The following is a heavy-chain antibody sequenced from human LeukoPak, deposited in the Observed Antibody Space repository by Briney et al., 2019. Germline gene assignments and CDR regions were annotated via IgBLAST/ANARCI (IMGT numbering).Heavy chain of an antibody. CDR3: AGXXXXXXXXXXXXXXXXDY. J-gene: IGHJ4*02. V-gene: IGHV3-66*01. CDR2: IYSGGST. CDR1: XXXFXXXY. Sequence: SXXXFXXXYXSWVRQAPGKGLXXVSVIYSGGSTYYADSVKGRFTISRDNSKNTLYLQMKSMRAEDKAVYYCAGXXXXXXXXXXXXXXXXDYXXXXXLVTVSX.